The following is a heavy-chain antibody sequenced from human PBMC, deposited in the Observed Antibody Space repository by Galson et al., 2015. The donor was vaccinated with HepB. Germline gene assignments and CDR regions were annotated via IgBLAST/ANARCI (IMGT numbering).Heavy chain of an antibody. Sequence: SVMVSYEASGDSVSGTYLHCVRHSPVHADMWIGWINPNSHRTINAQKFQGRVTMTRDTSISTAYMELSRLRSDDTAVYYCARDFRSGGDYWGQGTLVTVSS. CDR3: ARDFRSGGDY. J-gene: IGHJ4*02. V-gene: IGHV1-2*02. CDR1: GDSVSGTY. CDR2: INPNSHRT. D-gene: IGHD4-23*01.